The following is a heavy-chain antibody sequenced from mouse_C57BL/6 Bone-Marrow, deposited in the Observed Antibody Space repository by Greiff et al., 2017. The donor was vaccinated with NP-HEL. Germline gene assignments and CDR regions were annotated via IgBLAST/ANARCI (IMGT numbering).Heavy chain of an antibody. CDR2: IDPSDSYT. CDR1: GYTFTSYW. Sequence: VQLQQPGAELVRPGTSVKLSCKASGYTFTSYWMHWVKQRPGQGLEWIGVIDPSDSYTNYNQKFKGKATLTVETSSSTAYMQVSSLTTEDSAVYYCARSYYGSRYSCYWYFDVWGTGTTVTVSS. CDR3: ARSYYGSRYSCYWYFDV. D-gene: IGHD1-1*01. J-gene: IGHJ1*03. V-gene: IGHV1-59*01.